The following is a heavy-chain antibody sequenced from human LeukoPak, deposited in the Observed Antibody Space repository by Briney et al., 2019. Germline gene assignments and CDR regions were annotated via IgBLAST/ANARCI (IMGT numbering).Heavy chain of an antibody. J-gene: IGHJ6*03. CDR1: GGTFSSYA. CDR2: IIPIFGTA. V-gene: IGHV1-69*06. D-gene: IGHD6-6*01. Sequence: GASVKVSCKASGGTFSSYAISWVRQAPGQGLEWMGGIIPIFGTANYAQKFQGRVTITADKSTSTAYMELSSLRSEDTAVYYCARVWDSSSFGFSYYYYMDVWGKGTTVTVSS. CDR3: ARVWDSSSFGFSYYYYMDV.